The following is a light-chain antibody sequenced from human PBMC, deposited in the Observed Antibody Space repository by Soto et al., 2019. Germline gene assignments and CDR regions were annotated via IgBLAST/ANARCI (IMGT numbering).Light chain of an antibody. J-gene: IGKJ4*01. CDR1: QSINSH. V-gene: IGKV1-39*01. CDR3: QPCDSTPQT. Sequence: DIQMTQSPSSLSASVGDRVTITCRASQSINSHLNWYQQKPGKPPKLLIHTTSSLQSGVPSRFSGSGAGTDFTLTISSLQHADFATYYRQPCDSTPQTFGGGTKVEI. CDR2: TTS.